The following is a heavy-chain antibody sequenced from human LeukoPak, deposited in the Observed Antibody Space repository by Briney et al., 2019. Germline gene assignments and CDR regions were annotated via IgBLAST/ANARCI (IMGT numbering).Heavy chain of an antibody. CDR1: GFTFSSYS. CDR3: ARCEAASSGWFQDYYYMDV. Sequence: GGSLRLSCAASGFTFSSYSMNWVRQAPGKGLEWVSSISSSSSYIYYADSVKGRFTISRDNAKNSLYLQMNSLRAEDTAVYYCARCEAASSGWFQDYYYMDVWGKGTTITVS. CDR2: ISSSSSYI. D-gene: IGHD6-19*01. V-gene: IGHV3-21*03. J-gene: IGHJ6*03.